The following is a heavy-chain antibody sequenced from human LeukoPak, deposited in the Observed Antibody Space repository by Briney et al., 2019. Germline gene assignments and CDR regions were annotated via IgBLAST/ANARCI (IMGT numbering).Heavy chain of an antibody. V-gene: IGHV4-30-2*01. Sequence: SETLSLTCAVSGGSISSALYSWSWIRQPPGKGLEWIGYIYHSGSTTYNPSLKSRVTISLDRSKNQISLRLSSVTAADTAVYYSAADYGSGSYRFDYWGQGTLLTVSS. J-gene: IGHJ4*02. D-gene: IGHD3-10*01. CDR1: GGSISSALYS. CDR3: AADYGSGSYRFDY. CDR2: IYHSGST.